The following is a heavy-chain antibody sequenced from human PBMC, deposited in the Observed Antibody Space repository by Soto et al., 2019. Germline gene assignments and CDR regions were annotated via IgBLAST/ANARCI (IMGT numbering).Heavy chain of an antibody. CDR3: ASLVLRYFDWLSTNWFDP. Sequence: QVQLQESGPGLVKPSGTLSLTCAVSGGSISSSNWWSWVRQPPGKGLEWIGEIYHSGSTNYNPSLKSRVTISVDKSKTQFSLKLSSVTAADTAVYYCASLVLRYFDWLSTNWFDPWGQGTLVTVSS. J-gene: IGHJ5*02. CDR1: GGSISSSNW. CDR2: IYHSGST. V-gene: IGHV4-4*02. D-gene: IGHD3-9*01.